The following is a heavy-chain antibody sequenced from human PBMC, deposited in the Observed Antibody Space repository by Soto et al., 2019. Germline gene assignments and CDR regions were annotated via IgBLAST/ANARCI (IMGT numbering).Heavy chain of an antibody. CDR1: GFSLSTTGVG. CDR2: IYWDDDK. V-gene: IGHV2-5*02. J-gene: IGHJ5*02. CDR3: AQRLRDYGLGRERANYFDA. Sequence: QITLKESGPTLVRPTQTLTLTCTFSGFSLSTTGVGVGWIRQPPGKALEWLALIYWDDDKRYSPSLKSRLTITKDTSKNEVILTMTNLDPVDTATYDCAQRLRDYGLGRERANYFDAWGQVTLVTVSS. D-gene: IGHD3-10*01.